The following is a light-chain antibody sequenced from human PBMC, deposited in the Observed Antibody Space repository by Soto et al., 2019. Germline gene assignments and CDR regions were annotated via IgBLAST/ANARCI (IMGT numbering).Light chain of an antibody. CDR1: QSVSSSY. J-gene: IGKJ5*01. CDR2: GAS. Sequence: EIVLTQSPGTLSLSPGERATLSCRASQSVSSSYLAWYQQKPGQAPRLLIYGASSRATGIPDRFSGSGSGTDFTLTISRLEPEDFAVYYCQQYGSSLPWTFGQGTRLEIK. V-gene: IGKV3-20*01. CDR3: QQYGSSLPWT.